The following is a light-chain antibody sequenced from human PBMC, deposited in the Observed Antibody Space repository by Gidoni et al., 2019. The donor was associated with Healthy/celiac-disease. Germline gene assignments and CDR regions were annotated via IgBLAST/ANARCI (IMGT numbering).Light chain of an antibody. J-gene: IGLJ1*01. CDR1: SSDVGGYNY. CDR2: EVS. Sequence: QSALTQPASVSGSPGQSITISCTGTSSDVGGYNYVSWYHQHPGKAPKLMIYEVSNRPSGVSNRSSGSKSGNTASLTISGLQAEDEADYYCSSYTSSSTRVFGTGTKVTVL. V-gene: IGLV2-14*01. CDR3: SSYTSSSTRV.